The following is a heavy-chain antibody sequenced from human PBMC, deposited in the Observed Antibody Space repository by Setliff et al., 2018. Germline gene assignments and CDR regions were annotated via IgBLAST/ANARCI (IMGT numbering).Heavy chain of an antibody. CDR1: GYTFTSYA. D-gene: IGHD1-26*01. J-gene: IGHJ6*02. CDR2: INAGNGNP. Sequence: ASVKVSCKASGYTFTSYALHWVRQAPGQSLEWMGWINAGNGNPTYAQGFTGRFVFSLDTSVSTAYLQISSLKAEDTAVYYCARERSYDYYYGMDVWGQGTTVTVSS. CDR3: ARERSYDYYYGMDV. V-gene: IGHV7-4-1*02.